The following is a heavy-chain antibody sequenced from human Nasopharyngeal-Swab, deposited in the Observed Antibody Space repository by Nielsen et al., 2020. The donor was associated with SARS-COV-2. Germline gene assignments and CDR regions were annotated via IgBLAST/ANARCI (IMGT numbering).Heavy chain of an antibody. D-gene: IGHD6-19*01. CDR1: GYSLTSYW. V-gene: IGHV5-51*01. J-gene: IGHJ6*03. CDR3: ARQGAVAGYYYYYMDV. CDR2: IYPGDSDT. Sequence: GESLKISCKGSGYSLTSYWIGWVRQMPGKGLEWMGIIYPGDSDTRYSPSFQGQVTISADKSISTAYLQWSSLKASDTAMYYCARQGAVAGYYYYYMDVWGKGTTVTVSS.